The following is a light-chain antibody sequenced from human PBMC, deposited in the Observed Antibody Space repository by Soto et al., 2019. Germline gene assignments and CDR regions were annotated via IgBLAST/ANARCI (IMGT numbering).Light chain of an antibody. Sequence: DIQMTQSPSSVSASVGDRVTITCRASQDISRWLAWYQQKPGKAPKLLIYGASSSQRGVPARFSGSGSGTDFTLTISSLQPEDFATYYCQQANTFPLTFGGGTKVEVK. CDR1: QDISRW. CDR2: GAS. CDR3: QQANTFPLT. V-gene: IGKV1D-12*01. J-gene: IGKJ4*01.